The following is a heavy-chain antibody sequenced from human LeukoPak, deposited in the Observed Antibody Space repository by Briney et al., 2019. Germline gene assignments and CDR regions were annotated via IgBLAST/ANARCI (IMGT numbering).Heavy chain of an antibody. CDR2: INHSGST. J-gene: IGHJ5*02. CDR3: ARVGIVVVPAAIWNWFDP. D-gene: IGHD2-2*02. V-gene: IGHV4-34*01. CDR1: GGSFSGYY. Sequence: SETLSLTCAVSGGSFSGYYWSWIRQPPGKGLEWIGEINHSGSTNYNPSLKSRVTTSVDTSKNQFSLKLSSVTAADTAVYYCARVGIVVVPAAIWNWFDPWGQGTLVTVSS.